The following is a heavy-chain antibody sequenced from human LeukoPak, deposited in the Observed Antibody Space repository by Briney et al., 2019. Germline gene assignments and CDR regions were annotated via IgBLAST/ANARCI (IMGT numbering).Heavy chain of an antibody. Sequence: PGGSLRLSCAASGFTFSSYAMSWVRQAPGKGLEWVSAISGSGGSTYYADSVKGRFTISRDNSKNTLYLQMNSLRAEDTAVYYCAKESVYDSSGYYRAIPYYFDYWGQGTLVTVSS. CDR3: AKESVYDSSGYYRAIPYYFDY. V-gene: IGHV3-23*01. D-gene: IGHD3-22*01. CDR2: ISGSGGST. J-gene: IGHJ4*02. CDR1: GFTFSSYA.